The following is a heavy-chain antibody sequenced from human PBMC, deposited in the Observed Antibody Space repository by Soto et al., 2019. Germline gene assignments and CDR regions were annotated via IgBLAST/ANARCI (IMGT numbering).Heavy chain of an antibody. CDR2: INHSGNN. J-gene: IGHJ3*02. Sequence: PSETLSLTCVVSGGSFSTYYYNWIRQSPGKGLEWIGEINHSGNNNYSPSLKSRVTMSSDTSKNQFSLKLTSVTAADTAVYYCARGGSNDWQVAFDIWGQGTMVTVSS. CDR3: ARGGSNDWQVAFDI. CDR1: GGSFSTYY. V-gene: IGHV4-34*01. D-gene: IGHD3-9*01.